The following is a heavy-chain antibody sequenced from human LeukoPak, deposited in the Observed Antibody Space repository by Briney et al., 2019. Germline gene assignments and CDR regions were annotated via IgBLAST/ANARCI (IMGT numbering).Heavy chain of an antibody. CDR1: GGTFSSYA. J-gene: IGHJ3*02. D-gene: IGHD3-22*01. Sequence: ASVKVSCKASGGTFSSYAISWVRQAPGQGLEWMGGIIPIFGTANYAQKFQGRVTITADESTSTAYMELSSLRSEDTAVYYCARWSYYDSSGPGGAFDIWGQGTMVTVSS. CDR3: ARWSYYDSSGPGGAFDI. CDR2: IIPIFGTA. V-gene: IGHV1-69*13.